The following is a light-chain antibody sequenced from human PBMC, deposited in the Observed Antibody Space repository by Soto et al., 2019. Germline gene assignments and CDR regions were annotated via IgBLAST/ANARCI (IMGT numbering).Light chain of an antibody. Sequence: QSVLTQPPSASGTPGQRVTISCSGSRSNIGSNYVYWYQQLPGTVPQLLIYRNNERPSGVPDRFSGSKSGTSASLAISGLRSEDEADYSCAAWDDSLSGVVFGGGTKLTVL. J-gene: IGLJ2*01. CDR1: RSNIGSNY. V-gene: IGLV1-47*01. CDR3: AAWDDSLSGVV. CDR2: RNN.